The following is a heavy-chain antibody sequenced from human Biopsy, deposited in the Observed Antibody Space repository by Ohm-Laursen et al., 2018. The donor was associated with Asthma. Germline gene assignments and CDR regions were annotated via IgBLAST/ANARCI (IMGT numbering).Heavy chain of an antibody. Sequence: GTLFLTCTVSGGSIRSHDWTWIRLPPGKGLEYIGDVSHTGSTNYNPSLKSRVTMSLDTSKNQFSLRLTSVTPADTAVYYCARLADCSGGACYSYGWFDPWGHGTRVTVSS. V-gene: IGHV4-59*11. J-gene: IGHJ5*02. CDR3: ARLADCSGGACYSYGWFDP. D-gene: IGHD2-15*01. CDR2: VSHTGST. CDR1: GGSIRSHD.